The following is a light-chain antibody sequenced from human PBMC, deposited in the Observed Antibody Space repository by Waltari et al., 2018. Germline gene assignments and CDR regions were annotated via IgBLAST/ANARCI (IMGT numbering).Light chain of an antibody. V-gene: IGLV3-25*03. CDR3: QSADSSGTYWV. CDR1: ALPKQY. J-gene: IGLJ3*02. Sequence: SYELTQSPSVSVSPGQTARITCSGDALPKQYAYWYQQKPGQAPVLVIYKDSERPSGIPERFSGSSSGTTVTLTISGVQAEDEADYYGQSADSSGTYWVFGGGTKLTVL. CDR2: KDS.